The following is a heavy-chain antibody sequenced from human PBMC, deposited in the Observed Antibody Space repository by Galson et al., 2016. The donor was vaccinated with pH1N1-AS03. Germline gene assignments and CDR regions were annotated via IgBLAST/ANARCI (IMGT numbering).Heavy chain of an antibody. D-gene: IGHD1-7*01. V-gene: IGHV3-21*01. CDR1: GFIFRAYP. CDR2: IGTSSTCI. J-gene: IGHJ5*02. Sequence: SLRLSCAASGFIFRAYPMHWVRQAPGKGLEWVSFIGTSSTCIYYADSVKGRFTISRDNVKKSLYLQLNSLRAEDTGIYYCARARGWNYGGLDLWGQGTLVTVSS. CDR3: ARARGWNYGGLDL.